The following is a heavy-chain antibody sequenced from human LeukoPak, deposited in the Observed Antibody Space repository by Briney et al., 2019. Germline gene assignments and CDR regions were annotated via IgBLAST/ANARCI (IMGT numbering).Heavy chain of an antibody. CDR1: GGSISSYY. J-gene: IGHJ5*02. CDR3: ARVLGVVTLPRWFDP. CDR2: IYYSGST. D-gene: IGHD3-3*01. V-gene: IGHV4-59*01. Sequence: SETLSLTCTVSGGSISSYYWSWIRQPPGKGLEWIGYIYYSGSTNYNPSLKSRVTISVDTSKNQFSLKLSSVTAADTAVYYCARVLGVVTLPRWFDPWGQGTLVTVSS.